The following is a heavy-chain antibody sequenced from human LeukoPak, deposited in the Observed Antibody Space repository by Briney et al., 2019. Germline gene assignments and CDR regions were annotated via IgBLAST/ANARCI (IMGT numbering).Heavy chain of an antibody. CDR3: ARDQGYSGYDSPDYYMDV. Sequence: SGGSLRLSCAASGFTFSDYYMSWIRQAPGKGLEWVSYISSSGSTIYYADSVKGRFTISRDNAKNSLYLQMNSLRAEDTAVYYCARDQGYSGYDSPDYYMDVWGKGTTVTISS. CDR2: ISSSGSTI. V-gene: IGHV3-11*01. D-gene: IGHD5-12*01. J-gene: IGHJ6*03. CDR1: GFTFSDYY.